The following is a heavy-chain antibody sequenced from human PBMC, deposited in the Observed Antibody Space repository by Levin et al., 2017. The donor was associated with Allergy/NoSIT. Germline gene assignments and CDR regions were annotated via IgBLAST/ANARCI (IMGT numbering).Heavy chain of an antibody. Sequence: PGGSLRLSCVASGFTFSSYWMSWVRQAPGKGLEWVANIKQDGSETYYVDSVKGRFTTSRDNATNSLYLQMDSLRVADTAVYYCARDQQQLVPRYYYYMDVCGKGTAVTVSS. CDR3: ARDQQQLVPRYYYYMDV. D-gene: IGHD6-13*01. J-gene: IGHJ6*03. V-gene: IGHV3-7*01. CDR2: IKQDGSET. CDR1: GFTFSSYW.